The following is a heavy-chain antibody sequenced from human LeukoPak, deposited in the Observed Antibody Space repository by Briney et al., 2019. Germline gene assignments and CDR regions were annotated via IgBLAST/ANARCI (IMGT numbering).Heavy chain of an antibody. CDR2: INHSGST. CDR1: GGSFSGYY. D-gene: IGHD3-3*01. V-gene: IGHV4-34*01. Sequence: SETLSLTCAVYGGSFSGYYWSWIRQPPGKGLEWIGEINHSGSTNYNPSLKSRVTISVDTSKNQFSLKLSSVTAADTAVYYCASLTITIFGVNYYYMDAWGKGTTVTVSS. CDR3: ASLTITIFGVNYYYMDA. J-gene: IGHJ6*03.